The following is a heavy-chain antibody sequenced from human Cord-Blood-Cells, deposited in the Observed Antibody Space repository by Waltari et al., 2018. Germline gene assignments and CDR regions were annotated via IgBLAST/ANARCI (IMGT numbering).Heavy chain of an antibody. D-gene: IGHD3-16*01. V-gene: IGHV1-2*04. Sequence: QVQLVQSGAEVKKPGASVKVSCKASGYTFTGYYMPWARQAPGQGLEWMGWINPNSGGTNYAQKFQGWVTMTRDTSISTAYMELSRLRSDDTAVYYCAREYLGEGYCDYWGQGTLVTVSS. CDR2: INPNSGGT. CDR3: AREYLGEGYCDY. J-gene: IGHJ4*02. CDR1: GYTFTGYY.